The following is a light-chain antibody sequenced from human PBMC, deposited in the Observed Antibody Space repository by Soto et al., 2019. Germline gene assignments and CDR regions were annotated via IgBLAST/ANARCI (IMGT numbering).Light chain of an antibody. CDR3: QTWGSGIVV. J-gene: IGLJ2*01. CDR1: SGHSNYA. V-gene: IGLV4-69*01. CDR2: LNSDGSH. Sequence: QSVLTQSPSASASLGASVKLTCTLSSGHSNYAIAWHQQQSEKGPRYLMKLNSDGSHSKGDGIPDRFSGSSSGAERYLTISSLQSEDEAHYYCQTWGSGIVVFGGGTQLTVL.